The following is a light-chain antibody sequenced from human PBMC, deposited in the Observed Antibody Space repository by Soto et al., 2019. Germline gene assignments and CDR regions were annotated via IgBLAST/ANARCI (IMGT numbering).Light chain of an antibody. CDR2: KAS. CDR3: QQYNSYSRT. CDR1: QSISSW. Sequence: DIQMTQSPSTLSASVGDRVTITCRASQSISSWLAWYQQKPGKAPKFVIYKASSLESGVPSRFRGSGSGTEFTLTISSLKPDDFETYYCQQYNSYSRTFGQGTKVNIK. J-gene: IGKJ1*01. V-gene: IGKV1-5*03.